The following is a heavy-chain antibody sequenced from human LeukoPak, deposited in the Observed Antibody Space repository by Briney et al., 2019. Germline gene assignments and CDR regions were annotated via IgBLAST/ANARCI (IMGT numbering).Heavy chain of an antibody. CDR2: INPNSGGT. Sequence: ASVKVSCKASGCTFTGYYMHWVRQAPGQGLEWMGWINPNSGGTNYAQKFQGRVTMTRDTSISTAYMELSRLRSDDTAVYYCARIPRFGTSSDYWGQGTLVTVSS. D-gene: IGHD3-10*01. J-gene: IGHJ4*02. V-gene: IGHV1-2*02. CDR3: ARIPRFGTSSDY. CDR1: GCTFTGYY.